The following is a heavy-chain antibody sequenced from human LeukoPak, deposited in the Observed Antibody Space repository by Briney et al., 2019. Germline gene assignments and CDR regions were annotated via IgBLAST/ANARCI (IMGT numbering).Heavy chain of an antibody. CDR3: ARAWFGETTQYYFDY. CDR2: INHSGST. D-gene: IGHD3-10*01. V-gene: IGHV4-34*01. J-gene: IGHJ4*02. Sequence: SETLSLTCAVYGGSFSGYYWSWIRQPPGKGLEWIGEINHSGSTNYNPSLKSRVTISVDTSKNQFSLKLSSVTAADTAVYYCARAWFGETTQYYFDYWGQGTLVTVSS. CDR1: GGSFSGYY.